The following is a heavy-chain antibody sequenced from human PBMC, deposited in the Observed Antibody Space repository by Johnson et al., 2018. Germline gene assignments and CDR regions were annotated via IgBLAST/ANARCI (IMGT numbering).Heavy chain of an antibody. V-gene: IGHV3-49*03. CDR3: TRDDCWSGYWIRTRDFQH. J-gene: IGHJ1*01. CDR1: GFTFGDYA. Sequence: LVESGGGVVQPGRSLRLSCTASGFTFGDYAMSWFRQAPGKGLEWVGFIRSKAYGGTTEYAASVKGRFTISRDDSKSIAYVQMNSLKTEDTAVYYCTRDDCWSGYWIRTRDFQHWGQGTLVTVSS. CDR2: IRSKAYGGTT. D-gene: IGHD3-3*01.